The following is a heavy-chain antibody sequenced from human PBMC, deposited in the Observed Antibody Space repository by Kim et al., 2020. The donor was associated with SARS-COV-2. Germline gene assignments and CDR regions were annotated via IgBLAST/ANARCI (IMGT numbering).Heavy chain of an antibody. CDR3: ARDPLRAVAGSRAFDI. J-gene: IGHJ3*02. CDR2: IIPIFGTA. CDR1: GGTFSSYA. V-gene: IGHV1-69*13. D-gene: IGHD6-19*01. Sequence: SVKVSCKASGGTFSSYAISWVRQAPGQGLEWMGGIIPIFGTANYAQKFQGRVTITADESTSTAYMELSSLRSEDTAVYYCARDPLRAVAGSRAFDIWGQGTMVTVSS.